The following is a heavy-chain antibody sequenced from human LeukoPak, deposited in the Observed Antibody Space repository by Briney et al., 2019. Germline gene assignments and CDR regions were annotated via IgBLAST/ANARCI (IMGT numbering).Heavy chain of an antibody. CDR1: GFTFSSYA. CDR3: AGDPPRSGWSDP. D-gene: IGHD3-10*01. V-gene: IGHV3-23*01. J-gene: IGHJ5*02. Sequence: GGSLRLPCAASGFTFSSYAMSWVRQAPGKGLEWVSAISGSGGSTYYADSVKGRFTISRDNPKNTLYLQMNSLRAEDTAVYYCAGDPPRSGWSDPWGQGTLVTVSS. CDR2: ISGSGGST.